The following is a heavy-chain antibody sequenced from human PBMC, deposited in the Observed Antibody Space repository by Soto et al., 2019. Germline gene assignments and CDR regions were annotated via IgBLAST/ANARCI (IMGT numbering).Heavy chain of an antibody. CDR2: ISSGSRYI. CDR1: GFTFSSYS. D-gene: IGHD3-3*01. J-gene: IGHJ4*02. V-gene: IGHV3-21*01. Sequence: PGGSLRLSCAASGFTFSSYSVNWVRQAPGKGLEWVSSISSGSRYIYYADSVKGRFTISRDNAKNSLYLQMNSLRAEDTAVYYCASDVTYYDFWSGYHAPYWGQGTLVTVSS. CDR3: ASDVTYYDFWSGYHAPY.